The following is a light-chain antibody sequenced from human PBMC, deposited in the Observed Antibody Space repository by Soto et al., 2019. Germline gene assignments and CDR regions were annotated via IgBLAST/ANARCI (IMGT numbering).Light chain of an antibody. Sequence: QPVLTQPTSASGTPGQRVTISCSGSSSNIGSYSVNWYQQLPGTAPKLLIYNNNQRPSGVPDRFSGSKSGTSASLTISGLQSEDEAGYYCAAWDASLNGPVFGGGTKLTVL. CDR1: SSNIGSYS. V-gene: IGLV1-44*01. CDR2: NNN. CDR3: AAWDASLNGPV. J-gene: IGLJ2*01.